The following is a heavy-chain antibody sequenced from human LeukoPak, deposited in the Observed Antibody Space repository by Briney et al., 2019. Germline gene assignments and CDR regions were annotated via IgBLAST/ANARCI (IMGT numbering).Heavy chain of an antibody. D-gene: IGHD3-10*01. CDR1: GYTFTSYY. CDR2: INPNSGGT. J-gene: IGHJ4*02. Sequence: ASVKVSCKASGYTFTSYYMHWVRQAPGQGLEWMGWINPNSGGTNYAQKFQGRVTMTRDTSISTAYMELSRLRSDDTAVYYCARDRNVLWFGELLSPFDYWGQGTLVTVSS. CDR3: ARDRNVLWFGELLSPFDY. V-gene: IGHV1-2*02.